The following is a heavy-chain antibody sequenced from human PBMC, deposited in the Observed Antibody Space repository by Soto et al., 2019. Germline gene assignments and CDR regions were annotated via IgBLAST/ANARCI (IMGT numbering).Heavy chain of an antibody. CDR1: GGSISSSSYY. CDR3: ARRQRVRGVRSSYNWFDP. V-gene: IGHV4-39*01. Sequence: SETLSLTCTVSGGSISSSSYYWGWIRQPPGKGLEWIGSIYYSGSTYYNPSLKSRVTISVDTSKNQFSLKLSPVTAADTAVYYCARRQRVRGVRSSYNWFDPWGKGTLVTVSS. D-gene: IGHD3-10*01. CDR2: IYYSGST. J-gene: IGHJ5*02.